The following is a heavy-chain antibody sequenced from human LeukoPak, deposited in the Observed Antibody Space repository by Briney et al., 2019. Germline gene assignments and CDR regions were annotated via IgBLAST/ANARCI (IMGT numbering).Heavy chain of an antibody. Sequence: GGSLRLSCAASGFTFSSYAMHWVRQAPGKGLEWVAVISYDGSNKYYADSVKGRFTISRDNSKNTLYLQMNSLRAEDTAVYYCAKVWGYSSSSYYYFDYWGQGTLVTVSS. D-gene: IGHD6-6*01. CDR3: AKVWGYSSSSYYYFDY. V-gene: IGHV3-30-3*01. CDR2: ISYDGSNK. J-gene: IGHJ4*02. CDR1: GFTFSSYA.